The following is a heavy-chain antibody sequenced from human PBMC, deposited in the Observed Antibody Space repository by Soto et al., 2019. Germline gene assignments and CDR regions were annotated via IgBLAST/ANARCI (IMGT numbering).Heavy chain of an antibody. CDR3: VRGAKGGYYVDV. CDR2: IKYDGTIT. J-gene: IGHJ6*03. CDR1: GFPFSSYW. V-gene: IGHV3-74*01. D-gene: IGHD6-13*01. Sequence: EVQLVESGGGSVQPGESLRLSCVASGFPFSSYWIHWVRQAPGKGLVWVSRIKYDGTITNYADSLKGRLTISRDNAENTVYLQMNSLRVEDTSVYYCVRGAKGGYYVDVWGKGTTVTVSS.